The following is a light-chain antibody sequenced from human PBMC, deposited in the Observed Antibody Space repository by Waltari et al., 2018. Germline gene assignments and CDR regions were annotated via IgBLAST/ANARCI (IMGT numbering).Light chain of an antibody. V-gene: IGKV3-15*01. Sequence: EIVMTQSPATLSVSPGERATLSCRASQSVSSNLAWYQQKPGQAPRLLLYGGSTRTTGIPARFSGSGSGTDFTLTISSLQSEDFATYYCQQADSFPLTFGGGTKVEIK. J-gene: IGKJ4*01. CDR1: QSVSSN. CDR2: GGS. CDR3: QQADSFPLT.